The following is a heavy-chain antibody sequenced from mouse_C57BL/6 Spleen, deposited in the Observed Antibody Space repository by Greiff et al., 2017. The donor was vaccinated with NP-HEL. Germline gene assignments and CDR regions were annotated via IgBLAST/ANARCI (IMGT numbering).Heavy chain of an antibody. J-gene: IGHJ2*01. CDR2: INPSNGGT. V-gene: IGHV1-53*01. CDR3: TRYQICYDYDYFDY. Sequence: QVQLQQSGTELVKPGASVKLSCKASGYTFTSYWMHWVKQRPGQGLEWIGNINPSNGGTNYNEKFKSKATLTVDKSSSTAYMQLSSLTSEDSAVYACTRYQICYDYDYFDYWGQGTTLTVSS. D-gene: IGHD2-4*01. CDR1: GYTFTSYW.